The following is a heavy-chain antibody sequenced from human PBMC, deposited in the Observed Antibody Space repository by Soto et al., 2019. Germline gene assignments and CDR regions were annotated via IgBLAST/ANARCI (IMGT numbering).Heavy chain of an antibody. CDR2: IYSGGST. V-gene: IGHV3-53*01. CDR1: GFTVSSNY. J-gene: IGHJ6*02. Sequence: RGSLRLSCAASGFTVSSNYMSWVRQAPGKGLEWVSVIYSGGSTYYADSVKGRFTISRDNSKNTLYLQMNSLRAEDTAVYYCARDYGFGEFVYYGMDVWGQGTTVTVSS. CDR3: ARDYGFGEFVYYGMDV. D-gene: IGHD3-10*01.